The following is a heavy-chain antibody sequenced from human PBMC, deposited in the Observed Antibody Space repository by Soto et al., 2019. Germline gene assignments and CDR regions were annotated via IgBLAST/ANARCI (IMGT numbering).Heavy chain of an antibody. CDR2: INPNSGNT. J-gene: IGHJ4*02. CDR1: GYIFTNYD. CDR3: ARVSSGWYTDY. V-gene: IGHV1-8*01. D-gene: IGHD6-19*01. Sequence: ASVKVSCKASGYIFTNYDINWVRQATGQGLEYLGWINPNSGNTGYVQKFQGRVTMTRNTSINTAYMELNSLRAEDTAVYYCARVSSGWYTDYWGQGTLVTVSS.